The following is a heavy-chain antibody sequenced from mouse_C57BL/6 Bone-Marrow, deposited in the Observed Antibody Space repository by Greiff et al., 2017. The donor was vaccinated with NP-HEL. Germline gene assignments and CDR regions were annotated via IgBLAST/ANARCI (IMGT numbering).Heavy chain of an antibody. CDR1: GFTFSDYY. Sequence: DVKLVESGGGLVQPGGSLKLSCAASGFTFSDYYMYWVRQTPEKRLEWVAYISNGGGSTYYPDTVKSRFTISRDNAKNTLYLQMSRLKSEDTAMYYCARDDGNYDYAMDYWGQGTSVTVSS. CDR2: ISNGGGST. V-gene: IGHV5-12*01. D-gene: IGHD2-1*01. CDR3: ARDDGNYDYAMDY. J-gene: IGHJ4*01.